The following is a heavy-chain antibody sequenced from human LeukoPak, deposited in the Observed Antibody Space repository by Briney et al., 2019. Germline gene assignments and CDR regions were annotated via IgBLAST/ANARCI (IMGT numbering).Heavy chain of an antibody. CDR1: GGSISSSSYY. V-gene: IGHV4-39*01. CDR2: IYYSGST. D-gene: IGHD3-10*01. Sequence: SETLSLTCTVSGGSISSSSYYWGWIRQPPGRGLEWIGSIYYSGSTYYNPSLKSRVTISVDTSKNQFSLKLSSVTAADTAVYYCARQSAMVRLGYFDYWGQGTLVTVSS. CDR3: ARQSAMVRLGYFDY. J-gene: IGHJ4*02.